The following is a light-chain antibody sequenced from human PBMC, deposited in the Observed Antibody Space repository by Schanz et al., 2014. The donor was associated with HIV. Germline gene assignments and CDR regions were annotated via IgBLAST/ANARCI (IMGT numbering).Light chain of an antibody. V-gene: IGLV4-69*01. CDR2: LNSGGSH. J-gene: IGLJ3*02. Sequence: QPVLTQSPSASASLGASVTLTCTLSSGHSTYVIAWHQQQPEKGPRFLMNLNSGGSHNKGDGIPDRFSGTSSGAERYLTISSLQSEDEADYYCQTWDTGIRVFGGGTKLTVL. CDR3: QTWDTGIRV. CDR1: SGHSTYV.